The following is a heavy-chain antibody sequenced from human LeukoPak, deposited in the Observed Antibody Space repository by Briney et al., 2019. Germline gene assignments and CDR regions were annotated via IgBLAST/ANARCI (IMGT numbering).Heavy chain of an antibody. J-gene: IGHJ4*02. CDR3: AREYYYGSGSYTSYFDY. Sequence: PGGSLRLSCAASGFTFSSYGMHWVRQAPGKGLEWVAVIWYDGSNKYYADSVKGRFTISRDNSKNTLYLQMNSLRAEDTAVHYCAREYYYGSGSYTSYFDYWGQGTLVTVSS. CDR2: IWYDGSNK. V-gene: IGHV3-33*01. D-gene: IGHD3-10*01. CDR1: GFTFSSYG.